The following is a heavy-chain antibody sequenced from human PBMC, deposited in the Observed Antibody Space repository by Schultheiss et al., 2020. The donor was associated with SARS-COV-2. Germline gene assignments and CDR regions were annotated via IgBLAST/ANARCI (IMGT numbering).Heavy chain of an antibody. Sequence: GESLKISCKASGYTFTSYDINWVRQATGQGLEWMGWMNPNSGNTGYAQKFQGRVTMTRNTSISTAYMELSSLRSEDTAVYYCARDTASGGSTWYLYFQHWGQGTRVTVAS. J-gene: IGHJ1*01. V-gene: IGHV1-8*01. CDR3: ARDTASGGSTWYLYFQH. D-gene: IGHD6-13*01. CDR1: GYTFTSYD. CDR2: MNPNSGNT.